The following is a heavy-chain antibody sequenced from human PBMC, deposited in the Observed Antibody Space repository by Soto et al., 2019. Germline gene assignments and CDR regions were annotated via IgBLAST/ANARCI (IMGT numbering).Heavy chain of an antibody. Sequence: ASVKVSCKASGYTFTSYGISWVRQAPGQGLEWMGWISAYNGNTNYAQKLQGRVTMTTDTSTSTAYMELRSLRSDETAVDYCAVAVAGLANWFDPWGQGTLVTVSS. CDR3: AVAVAGLANWFDP. V-gene: IGHV1-18*04. CDR2: ISAYNGNT. J-gene: IGHJ5*02. CDR1: GYTFTSYG. D-gene: IGHD6-19*01.